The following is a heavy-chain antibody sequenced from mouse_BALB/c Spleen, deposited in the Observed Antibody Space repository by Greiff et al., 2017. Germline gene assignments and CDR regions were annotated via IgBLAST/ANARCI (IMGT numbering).Heavy chain of an antibody. Sequence: VKLQESGAELVRPGTSVKISCKASGYAFTNYWLGWVKQRPGHGLEWIGDIYPGSGNTYYNEKFKGKATLTADKSSSTAYMQLSSLTSEDSAVYFCARRGRAYAMDYWGQGTSVTVSS. CDR2: IYPGSGNT. D-gene: IGHD3-3*01. J-gene: IGHJ4*01. V-gene: IGHV1-63*01. CDR3: ARRGRAYAMDY. CDR1: GYAFTNYW.